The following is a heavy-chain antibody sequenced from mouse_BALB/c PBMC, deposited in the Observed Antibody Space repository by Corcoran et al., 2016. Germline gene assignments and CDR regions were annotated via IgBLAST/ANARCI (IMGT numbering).Heavy chain of an antibody. CDR1: GYTLTNYG. CDR2: INTYTGEP. Sequence: QIQLVQSGPELTNPGETVKISSKASGYTLTNYGMNWVKQAPGKGFKWMGWINTYTGEPTYADDFKGRFAFSLETSASTAYLQINNLKNDDTATYCCASYGSIPCYAMDYWGQGTSVTVS. V-gene: IGHV9-3-1*01. J-gene: IGHJ4*01. CDR3: ASYGSIPCYAMDY. D-gene: IGHD1-1*01.